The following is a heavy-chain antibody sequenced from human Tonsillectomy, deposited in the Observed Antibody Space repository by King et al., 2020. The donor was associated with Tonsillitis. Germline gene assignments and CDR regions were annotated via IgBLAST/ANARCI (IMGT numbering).Heavy chain of an antibody. D-gene: IGHD3-10*01. CDR2: VYYSGST. J-gene: IGHJ6*03. Sequence: QLQESGPGLVKPSETLSLTCTVSGGSISSYYWSWIRQPPGKGLEWIGYVYYSGSTHYNPSLKSRVTISVDTSKNQFSLNLSSVTPVDTAVYFCARVSSPQNTMDPHDYYYYMDVWGKGTTVTVSS. CDR3: ARVSSPQNTMDPHDYYYYMDV. CDR1: GGSISSYY. V-gene: IGHV4-59*01.